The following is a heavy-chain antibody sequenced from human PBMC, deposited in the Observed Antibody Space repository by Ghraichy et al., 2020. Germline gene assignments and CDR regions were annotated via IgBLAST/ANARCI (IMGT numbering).Heavy chain of an antibody. CDR1: GGSISSYY. CDR3: ARLVVGDYYYYGMDV. CDR2: IYYSGST. D-gene: IGHD2-15*01. J-gene: IGHJ6*02. V-gene: IGHV4-59*01. Sequence: SETLSLTCTVSGGSISSYYWSWIRQPPGKGLEWIGYIYYSGSTNYNPSLKSRVTISVDTSKNQFSLKLSSVTAADTAVYYCARLVVGDYYYYGMDVWGQGPTVTVSS.